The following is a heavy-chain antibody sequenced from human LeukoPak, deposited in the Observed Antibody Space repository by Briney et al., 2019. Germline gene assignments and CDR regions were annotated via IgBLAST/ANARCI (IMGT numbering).Heavy chain of an antibody. CDR3: ARDLRYYYDSSGCFDY. J-gene: IGHJ4*02. Sequence: PGGSLRLSCAASGFTFSSYEMNWVRQAPGKGLEWVSYISSSGSTIYYADSVKGRFTISRDNAKNSLYLQTNSLRAEDTAVYYCARDLRYYYDSSGCFDYWGQGTLVTVSS. V-gene: IGHV3-48*03. CDR2: ISSSGSTI. CDR1: GFTFSSYE. D-gene: IGHD3-22*01.